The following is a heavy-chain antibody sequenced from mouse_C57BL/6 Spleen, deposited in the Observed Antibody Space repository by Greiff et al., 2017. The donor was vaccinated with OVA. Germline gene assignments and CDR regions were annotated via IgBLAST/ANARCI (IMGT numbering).Heavy chain of an antibody. CDR3: ARESNYWYFDG. Sequence: EVKVVESGGDLVKPGGSLKLSCAASGFTFSSYGMSWVRQTPDKRLEWVATISSGGSYTYYPDSVKGRFTISRDDAKNTLYLQMSSLKSEDTAMYYCARESNYWYFDGWGTGTTVTVSS. CDR2: ISSGGSYT. D-gene: IGHD2-5*01. J-gene: IGHJ1*03. V-gene: IGHV5-6*01. CDR1: GFTFSSYG.